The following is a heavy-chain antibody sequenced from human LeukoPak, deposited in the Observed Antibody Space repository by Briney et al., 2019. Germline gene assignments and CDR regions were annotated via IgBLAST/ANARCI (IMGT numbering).Heavy chain of an antibody. CDR1: GFTFGTYG. Sequence: GGSLRLSCAASGFTFGTYGMHWVRQAPGKGLEWVTFILYDGDKKYYADSVKGRFTISRDNSENTVDLQMNSLRIEDTAVYYCAKDRYSTSSTFTINPFDYWGQGILVTVSS. J-gene: IGHJ4*02. D-gene: IGHD6-13*01. CDR2: ILYDGDKK. V-gene: IGHV3-30*02. CDR3: AKDRYSTSSTFTINPFDY.